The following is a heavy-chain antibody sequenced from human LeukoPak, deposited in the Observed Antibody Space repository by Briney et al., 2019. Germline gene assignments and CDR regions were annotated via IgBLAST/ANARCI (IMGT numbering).Heavy chain of an antibody. D-gene: IGHD3-10*01. J-gene: IGHJ6*02. Sequence: GGSLRLSCAASGFTFSSYTMNWVRQAPGKGLEWVAIIWYDESNKFYGDSVKGRFTISRDNSKNTLFLQMSDLRAEDTAVYYCARGEYHYGMDVWGQGTTVTVAS. CDR3: ARGEYHYGMDV. CDR2: IWYDESNK. V-gene: IGHV3-33*08. CDR1: GFTFSSYT.